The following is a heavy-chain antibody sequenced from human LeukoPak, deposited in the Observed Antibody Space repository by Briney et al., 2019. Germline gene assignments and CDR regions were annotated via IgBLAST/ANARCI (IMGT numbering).Heavy chain of an antibody. CDR1: GFTFSSYA. CDR3: ALGAYCGGDCYSHENNFDY. D-gene: IGHD2-21*02. CDR2: ISGSGGST. Sequence: GGSLRLSCAASGFTFSSYAMSWVRQAPGKGLEWVSAISGSGGSTYYADSVKGRFTISRDNSKNTLYLQMNSLRAEDTAVYYCALGAYCGGDCYSHENNFDYWGQGTLVTVSS. V-gene: IGHV3-23*01. J-gene: IGHJ4*02.